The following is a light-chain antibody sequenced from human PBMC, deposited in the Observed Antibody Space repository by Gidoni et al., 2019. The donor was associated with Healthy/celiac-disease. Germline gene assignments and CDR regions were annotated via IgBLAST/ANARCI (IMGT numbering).Light chain of an antibody. CDR3: NSRDSSGNHVV. Sequence: SSELTQDPAVSVALGQTVRITCQGDSLRSYYASWYQQKPGQAPVLVIYGKNNRPSGIPDRVSVSSSGNTASLTITGAQAEVEADDYRNSRDSSGNHVVFGGGTKLTVL. V-gene: IGLV3-19*01. CDR2: GKN. J-gene: IGLJ2*01. CDR1: SLRSYY.